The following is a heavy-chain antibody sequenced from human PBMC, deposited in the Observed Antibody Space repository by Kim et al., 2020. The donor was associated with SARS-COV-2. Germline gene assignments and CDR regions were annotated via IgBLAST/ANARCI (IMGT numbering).Heavy chain of an antibody. CDR2: IYYSGST. CDR1: GGSISSSSYY. CDR3: ARRGEDIVVVPAVALGWFDP. Sequence: SETLSLTCTVSGGSISSSSYYWGWIRQPPGKGLEWIGSIYYSGSTYYNPSLKSRVTISVDTSKNQFSLKLSSVTAADTAVYYCARRGEDIVVVPAVALGWFDPWGQGTLVTVSS. J-gene: IGHJ5*02. D-gene: IGHD2-2*01. V-gene: IGHV4-39*01.